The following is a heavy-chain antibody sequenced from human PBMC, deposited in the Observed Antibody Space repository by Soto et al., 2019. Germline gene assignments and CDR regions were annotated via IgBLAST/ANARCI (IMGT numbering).Heavy chain of an antibody. V-gene: IGHV3-30*18. D-gene: IGHD2-15*01. CDR2: ISYDGSNK. Sequence: QVQLVESGGGVVQPGRSLRLSCAASGFTFSSYGMHWVRQAPGKGLEWVAVISYDGSNKYYADSVKGRFTISRDNSKNTLYLQMNSLRAEDTAVYYCAKAGDLGLHCSGGSCYWYYYYGMDVWGQGTTVTVSS. CDR1: GFTFSSYG. J-gene: IGHJ6*02. CDR3: AKAGDLGLHCSGGSCYWYYYYGMDV.